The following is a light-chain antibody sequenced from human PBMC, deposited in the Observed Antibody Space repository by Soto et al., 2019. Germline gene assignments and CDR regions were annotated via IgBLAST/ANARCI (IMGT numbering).Light chain of an antibody. CDR2: GNS. V-gene: IGLV1-40*01. CDR3: QSYDSSLSGSVV. CDR1: SSNIGAGYD. Sequence: QSVLTQPPSVSGAPGQRVTISCTGSSSNIGAGYDVHWYQQLPGTAPKLLIYGNSNRPSEVPDRFSGSKSGTSASLAITGLQAEDEADYSCQSYDSSLSGSVVFGGGTKLTVL. J-gene: IGLJ2*01.